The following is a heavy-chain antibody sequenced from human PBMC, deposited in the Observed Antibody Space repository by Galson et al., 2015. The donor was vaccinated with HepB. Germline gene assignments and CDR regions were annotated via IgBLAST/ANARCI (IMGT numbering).Heavy chain of an antibody. CDR3: ARGRGYSGYDYYYFDY. Sequence: SVKVSCKASGSTFTGYYMHWVRQAPGQGLEWMGRINPNSGGTNYAQKFQGRVTMTRDTSISTAYMELSRLRSDDTAVYYCARGRGYSGYDYYYFDYWGQGTLVTASS. D-gene: IGHD5-12*01. CDR1: GSTFTGYY. J-gene: IGHJ4*02. CDR2: INPNSGGT. V-gene: IGHV1-2*06.